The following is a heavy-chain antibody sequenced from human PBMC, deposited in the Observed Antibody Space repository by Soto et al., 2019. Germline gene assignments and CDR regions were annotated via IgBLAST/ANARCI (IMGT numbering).Heavy chain of an antibody. CDR3: ARHNRYSSTWFEGWFDL. J-gene: IGHJ5*02. CDR1: GYSFTNYW. D-gene: IGHD6-13*01. V-gene: IGHV5-51*01. Sequence: GESLKISCQGSGYSFTNYWVGWVRQIPGRGLEWMGIIHPGDSDTRYSPFFQGQVTISADKSISTAYLQWSSLKASDTAMYYCARHNRYSSTWFEGWFDLWGQGTLVTVSS. CDR2: IHPGDSDT.